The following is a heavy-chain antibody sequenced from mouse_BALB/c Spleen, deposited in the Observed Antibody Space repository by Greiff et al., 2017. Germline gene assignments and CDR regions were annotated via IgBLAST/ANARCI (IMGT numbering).Heavy chain of an antibody. Sequence: EVQVVESGGGLVKPGGSLKLSCAASGFTFSDYYMYWVRQTPEKRLEWVATISDGGSYTYYPDSVKGRFTISRDNAKNNLYLQMSSLKSEDTAMYYCAREFITTFAYWGQGTLVTVSA. CDR2: ISDGGSYT. CDR1: GFTFSDYY. J-gene: IGHJ3*01. CDR3: AREFITTFAY. V-gene: IGHV5-4*02. D-gene: IGHD1-2*01.